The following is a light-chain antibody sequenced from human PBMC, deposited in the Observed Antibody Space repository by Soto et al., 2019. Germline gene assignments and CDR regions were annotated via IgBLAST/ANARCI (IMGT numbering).Light chain of an antibody. CDR1: SSNIGSNT. J-gene: IGLJ3*02. Sequence: QALVTQSPSVSGTPGQRVTISCSGSSSNIGSNTVNWYQHLPGTAPKFLMYSDNQRPSGVPARFSGSKSGTSASLAISGLQSEDEADYYCASWDYSLNGWVFGGGTQLTVL. V-gene: IGLV1-44*01. CDR2: SDN. CDR3: ASWDYSLNGWV.